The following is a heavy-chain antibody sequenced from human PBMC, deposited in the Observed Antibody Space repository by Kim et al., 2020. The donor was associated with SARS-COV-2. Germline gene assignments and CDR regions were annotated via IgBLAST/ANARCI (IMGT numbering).Heavy chain of an antibody. J-gene: IGHJ4*02. D-gene: IGHD1-7*01. CDR1: GFTFSSSW. CDR2: IHSDGTST. V-gene: IGHV3-74*01. CDR3: ASPRVEYNGNWVGY. Sequence: GGSLRLSCAASGFTFSSSWMHWLRQAPGKGLVWVSLIHSDGTSTSYADSVRGRFTISRDNAKNTVYLQMNSLRAEDTAVYYCASPRVEYNGNWVGYWGQG.